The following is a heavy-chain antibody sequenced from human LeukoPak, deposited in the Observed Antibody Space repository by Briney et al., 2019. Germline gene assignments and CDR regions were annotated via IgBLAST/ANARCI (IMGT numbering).Heavy chain of an antibody. CDR1: GGSISSYY. J-gene: IGHJ3*02. CDR3: ACTITMIVVAYAFDI. V-gene: IGHV4-59*04. Sequence: PSETLSLTCTVSGGSISSYYWSWIRQPPGKGLEWIGSIYYSGSTYYNPSLKSRVTISVDTSKNQFSLKLSSVTAADTAVYYCACTITMIVVAYAFDIWGQGTMVTVSS. CDR2: IYYSGST. D-gene: IGHD3-22*01.